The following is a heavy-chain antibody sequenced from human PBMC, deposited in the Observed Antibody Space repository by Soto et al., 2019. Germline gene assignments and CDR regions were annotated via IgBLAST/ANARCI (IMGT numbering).Heavy chain of an antibody. J-gene: IGHJ4*02. CDR1: GGTFTNYA. Sequence: QVQLVQSGAEVKKPGSSVKVSCKAYGGTFTNYAVSWVRQAPGQGLEWMGDIIPLFGTTNYAQKFQGRLTIAADESTSTGYIELRSLTSDDTALYFCARAEPIEGATWYFDYWGQGTLVTVSS. CDR3: ARAEPIEGATWYFDY. D-gene: IGHD1-26*01. CDR2: IIPLFGTT. V-gene: IGHV1-69*01.